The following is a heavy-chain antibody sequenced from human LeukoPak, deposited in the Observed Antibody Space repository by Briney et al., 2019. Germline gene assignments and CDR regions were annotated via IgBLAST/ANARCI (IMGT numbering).Heavy chain of an antibody. D-gene: IGHD1-14*01. J-gene: IGHJ4*02. CDR3: AIYGSLGY. V-gene: IGHV4-34*01. CDR1: GGSFSGYY. Sequence: SETLSLTCAVYGGSFSGYYWNWIRQPPGKGLEWIGEINYSGSTNHNPSLKSRVTISVDTSKNQFSLKLSSVTAADTAVYYCAIYGSLGYWGQGTLVTVSS. CDR2: INYSGST.